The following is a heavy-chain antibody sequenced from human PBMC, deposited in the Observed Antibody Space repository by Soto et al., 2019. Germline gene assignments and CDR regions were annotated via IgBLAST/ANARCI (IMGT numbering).Heavy chain of an antibody. CDR1: GFSLSNARMG. D-gene: IGHD2-15*01. Sequence: SGPTLVNPTETLTLTCTVSGFSLSNARMGVSWIRQPPGKALEWLAYIFSNDEKSYSTSLKSRLTISKDTSKSQVVLTMTNMDPVDTATYYCARNVLGYCSGGSCSHNWFDPWGQGTLVTVSS. CDR3: ARNVLGYCSGGSCSHNWFDP. V-gene: IGHV2-26*01. J-gene: IGHJ5*02. CDR2: IFSNDEK.